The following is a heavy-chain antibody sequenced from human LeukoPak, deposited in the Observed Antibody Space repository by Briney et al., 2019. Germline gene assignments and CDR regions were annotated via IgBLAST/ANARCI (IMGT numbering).Heavy chain of an antibody. CDR3: ARIHSLYYYDSSGYGAFDI. V-gene: IGHV3-33*01. CDR1: GFAFSRYG. CDR2: IWFDGSNK. D-gene: IGHD3-22*01. Sequence: GGSLRLSCAASGFAFSRYGMHWVRQAPGKGLEWVAVIWFDGSNKYFADSVKGRFTISGDNSKNMVYLQMNSLRAEDTAVYYCARIHSLYYYDSSGYGAFDIWGQGTKVTVSS. J-gene: IGHJ3*02.